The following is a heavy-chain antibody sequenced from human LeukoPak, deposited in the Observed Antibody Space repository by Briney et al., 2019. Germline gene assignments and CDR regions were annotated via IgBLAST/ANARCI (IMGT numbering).Heavy chain of an antibody. Sequence: SETLSLTCTVSGGSISSYYWSWIRQPPGKGLEWIGYIYYSGSTNYNPSLKSRVTISVDTSTNQFSLKLSSVTAADTAVYYCARSMLSGSYWGYFDYWGQGTLVTVSS. D-gene: IGHD1-26*01. CDR3: ARSMLSGSYWGYFDY. J-gene: IGHJ4*02. CDR2: IYYSGST. V-gene: IGHV4-59*08. CDR1: GGSISSYY.